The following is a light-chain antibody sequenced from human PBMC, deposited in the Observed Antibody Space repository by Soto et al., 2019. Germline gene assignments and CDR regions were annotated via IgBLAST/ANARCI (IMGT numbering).Light chain of an antibody. CDR2: TND. Sequence: QSVLTQPPSPSGTPGQRVRISCSGGSSNIGSNTLNWYQHLPGTAPRLLIYTNDQRPSGVPDRFSGSKSGTSASLAISGLQSEDEADYYCAAWDDTSSFVFGTGT. V-gene: IGLV1-44*01. J-gene: IGLJ1*01. CDR1: SSNIGSNT. CDR3: AAWDDTSSFV.